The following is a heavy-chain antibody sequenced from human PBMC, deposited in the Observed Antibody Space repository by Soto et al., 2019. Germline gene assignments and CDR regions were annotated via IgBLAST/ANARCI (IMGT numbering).Heavy chain of an antibody. V-gene: IGHV3-23*01. J-gene: IGHJ4*02. CDR3: AKSPGMYYYDSSGYHHYDY. D-gene: IGHD3-22*01. Sequence: GSLRLSCAASGFTFSSYAMSWVRQAPGKGLDWVSAISGSGVSTYYADSVKGRFTISRDNSKNTLYLQMNSLRAEDTAVYYCAKSPGMYYYDSSGYHHYDYWGQGTLVTVSS. CDR2: ISGSGVST. CDR1: GFTFSSYA.